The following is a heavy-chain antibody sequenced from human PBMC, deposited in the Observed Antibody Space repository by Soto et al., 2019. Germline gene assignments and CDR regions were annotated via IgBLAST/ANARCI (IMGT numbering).Heavy chain of an antibody. CDR2: ISGSGGST. CDR3: AKVAFPGTYYDFWSGYYLDY. D-gene: IGHD3-3*01. J-gene: IGHJ4*02. V-gene: IGHV3-23*01. CDR1: GFTFSSYA. Sequence: PGGSLRLSCAASGFTFSSYAMSWVRQAPGKGLEWVSAISGSGGSTYYADSVKGRFTISRDNSKNTLYLQMNSLRAEDTAVYYCAKVAFPGTYYDFWSGYYLDYWGQGTLVTVSS.